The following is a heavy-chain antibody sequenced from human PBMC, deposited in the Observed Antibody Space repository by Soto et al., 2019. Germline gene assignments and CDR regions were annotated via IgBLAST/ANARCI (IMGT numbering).Heavy chain of an antibody. J-gene: IGHJ4*02. CDR1: GFTVSTKY. CDR2: IYSGGST. CDR3: ARDPWAADY. D-gene: IGHD3-16*01. Sequence: VQLVESGGGLVQPGGSLRLSCAASGFTVSTKYMSWVRQAPGKGLEWVSVIYSGGSTFYADSVRGRFTISRDNSKNTVNLQMNSLRAEDTAAYYCARDPWAADYWGQGTLVTVSS. V-gene: IGHV3-66*01.